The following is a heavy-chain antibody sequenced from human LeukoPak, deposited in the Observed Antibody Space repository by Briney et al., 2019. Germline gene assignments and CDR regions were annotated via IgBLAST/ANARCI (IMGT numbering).Heavy chain of an antibody. CDR2: ISPSGDIT. D-gene: IGHD3-10*01. CDR3: AKDDAWLRFGE. Sequence: GGSLRLSCAASGFTFSRHGMNWVRQAPGKGLEWVSGISPSGDITYYADSVKGRFTISRDNSKNTLYLEVISLTAEDTAVYYCAKDDAWLRFGEWSQGTLVTVSS. J-gene: IGHJ4*02. V-gene: IGHV3-23*01. CDR1: GFTFSRHG.